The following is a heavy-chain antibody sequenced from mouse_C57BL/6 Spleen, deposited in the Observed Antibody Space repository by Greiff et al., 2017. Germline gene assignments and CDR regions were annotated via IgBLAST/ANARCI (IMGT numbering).Heavy chain of an antibody. J-gene: IGHJ2*01. CDR3: ARHGYSNSFDY. V-gene: IGHV5-6*01. Sequence: EVQGVESGGDLVKPGGSLKLSCAASGFTFSSYGMSWVRQTPDKRLEWVATISSGGSYTYYPDSVKGRFTISRDNAKNTLYLQMSSLKSEDTAMYYCARHGYSNSFDYWGQGTTLTVSS. D-gene: IGHD2-5*01. CDR1: GFTFSSYG. CDR2: ISSGGSYT.